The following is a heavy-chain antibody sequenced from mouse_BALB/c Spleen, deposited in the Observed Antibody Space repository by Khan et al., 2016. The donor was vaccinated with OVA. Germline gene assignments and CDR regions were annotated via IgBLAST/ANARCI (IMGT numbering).Heavy chain of an antibody. V-gene: IGHV1-20*02. Sequence: EVQLQQSGPELVKPGASVKISCKASGYPFTGYFMNWVMQSHGKSLEWIGRINPHIGETFYNQKFKGKAILTVDESSSTVHMELRSLASEDSAVYYCARKNGSDFDYWGQGTTLTVSS. D-gene: IGHD1-1*01. CDR1: GYPFTGYF. J-gene: IGHJ2*01. CDR3: ARKNGSDFDY. CDR2: INPHIGET.